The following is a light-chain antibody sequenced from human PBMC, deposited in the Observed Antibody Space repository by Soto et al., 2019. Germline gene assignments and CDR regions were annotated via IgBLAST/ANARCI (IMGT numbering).Light chain of an antibody. V-gene: IGLV4-69*01. CDR3: QTWGTGIHVV. Sequence: QPVLTQSPSASASLGASVKLTCTLSSGHSSYAIAWHQQQPEKGPRYLMKLDSDGSHTKGDAIPDRFSGSSSGAERYLTISSLQSEDEADYDCQTWGTGIHVVFGGGTQLTVL. CDR1: SGHSSYA. CDR2: LDSDGSH. J-gene: IGLJ2*01.